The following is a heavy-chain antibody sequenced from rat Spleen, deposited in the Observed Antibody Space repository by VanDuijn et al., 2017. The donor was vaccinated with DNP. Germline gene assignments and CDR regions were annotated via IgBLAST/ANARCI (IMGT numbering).Heavy chain of an antibody. J-gene: IGHJ1*01. V-gene: IGHV3-1*01. CDR1: GYSITSNY. CDR2: ISYSGGT. D-gene: IGHD1-11*01. CDR3: ARGLNYGGYNYYWYFDF. Sequence: EVQLQESGPGLVKPSQSLSLTCSVTGYSITSNYWAWIRKFPGNKMEWMGYISYSGGTSYNPSLKSRISITRDTSKNQFFLQLNSATTEDTATYYCARGLNYGGYNYYWYFDFWGPGTMVTVSS.